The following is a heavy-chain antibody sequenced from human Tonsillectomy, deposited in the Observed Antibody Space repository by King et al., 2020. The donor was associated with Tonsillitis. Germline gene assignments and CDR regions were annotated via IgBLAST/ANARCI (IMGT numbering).Heavy chain of an antibody. J-gene: IGHJ3*01. D-gene: IGHD1-14*01. CDR2: ISSDGSDK. Sequence: QLVQSGGGVVQPGRSLRLSCAASGVNLSSYDVHWVRQAPGKGLEWVSVISSDGSDKYYADSVKGRFTISRDNSKNTLYLQMNSLRPEDTAVYYCARDQDEWEPLIGVYAFDLWGQGTMVTVSS. CDR1: GVNLSSYD. CDR3: ARDQDEWEPLIGVYAFDL. V-gene: IGHV3-30*01.